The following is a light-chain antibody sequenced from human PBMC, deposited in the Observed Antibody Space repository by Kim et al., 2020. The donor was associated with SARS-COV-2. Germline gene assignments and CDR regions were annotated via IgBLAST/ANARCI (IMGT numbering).Light chain of an antibody. CDR3: QQSYTLPT. CDR1: QRITNS. V-gene: IGKV1-39*01. Sequence: SASVGDRVTITCRASQRITNSLNWYQQKPGKAPNLLIYGASTLQSGVPSRFSGSGSGTDFTLTISSLQPGDSATYYCQQSYTLPTFDQGTRLEIK. CDR2: GAS. J-gene: IGKJ5*01.